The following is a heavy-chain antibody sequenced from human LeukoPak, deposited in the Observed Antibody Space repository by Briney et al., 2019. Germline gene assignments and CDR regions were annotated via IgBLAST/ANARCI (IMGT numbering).Heavy chain of an antibody. D-gene: IGHD3-9*01. V-gene: IGHV3-48*02. CDR2: ISSSSSTI. CDR1: GFTFSSYS. J-gene: IGHJ4*02. Sequence: GGSLRLSCAASGFTFSSYSMNWVRQAPGKGLEWVSYISSSSSTIYYADSVKGRFTVSRDNAKNSLYLQMNSLRDEDTAVYYCARENYDILTGYPTDFDYWGQGTLVTVSS. CDR3: ARENYDILTGYPTDFDY.